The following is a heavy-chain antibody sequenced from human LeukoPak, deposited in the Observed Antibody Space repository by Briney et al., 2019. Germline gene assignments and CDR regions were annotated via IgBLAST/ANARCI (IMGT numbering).Heavy chain of an antibody. J-gene: IGHJ4*02. CDR1: GGSISSYY. Sequence: PSETLSLTCTVSGGSISSYYWSWIRQPPGKGLEWIGYIYYSGSTNYNPSLKSRVTISVDTSKNQFSLKLSSVTAADTAVYYCAGRSGYYTPTYFDYWSQGTLVTVSS. CDR2: IYYSGST. CDR3: AGRSGYYTPTYFDY. D-gene: IGHD3-3*01. V-gene: IGHV4-59*01.